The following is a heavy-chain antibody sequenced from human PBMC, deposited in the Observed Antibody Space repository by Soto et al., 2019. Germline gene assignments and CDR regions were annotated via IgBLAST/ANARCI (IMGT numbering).Heavy chain of an antibody. CDR2: TRDKAHSYTT. Sequence: EVQLVESGGGLVQPGGSLSLSCAASGFTFSDHYMDWVRQAPGKGLEWVGRTRDKAHSYTTEYAASVKGRFSISRDDSKNSLSLQMNILQTEDTAVYYCVRSRSSSGWYYFHLWGQGTLVTVSS. D-gene: IGHD6-25*01. V-gene: IGHV3-72*01. CDR3: VRSRSSSGWYYFHL. CDR1: GFTFSDHY. J-gene: IGHJ4*02.